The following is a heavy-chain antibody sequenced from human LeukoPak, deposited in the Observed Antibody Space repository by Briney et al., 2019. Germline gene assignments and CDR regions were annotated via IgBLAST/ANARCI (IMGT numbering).Heavy chain of an antibody. CDR3: ARVRYSGYDLGDSDY. CDR2: IHPNSGGT. D-gene: IGHD5-12*01. Sequence: ASVTVSFTASGYTFTVYYMHWVRQAPGQGLGWMGWIHPNSGGTNYAQKFQGRVTMTRDTSISTAYMELSRLRSDDTAVYYCARVRYSGYDLGDSDYWGQGTLVTVSS. J-gene: IGHJ4*02. V-gene: IGHV1-2*02. CDR1: GYTFTVYY.